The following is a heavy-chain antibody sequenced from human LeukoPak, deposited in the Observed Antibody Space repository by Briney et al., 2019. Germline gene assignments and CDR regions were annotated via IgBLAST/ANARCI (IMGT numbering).Heavy chain of an antibody. Sequence: QPGGSLRLSCAASGFTFSSYAMSWVRQAPGKGLEWVSGISGSGGSTYYADSVKGRFTISRDNSKNTLYLQMNSLRAEDTAVYYCAKAVDVSGSYGYFDYWGQGTLVTVSS. CDR1: GFTFSSYA. CDR2: ISGSGGST. J-gene: IGHJ4*02. CDR3: AKAVDVSGSYGYFDY. D-gene: IGHD3-10*01. V-gene: IGHV3-23*01.